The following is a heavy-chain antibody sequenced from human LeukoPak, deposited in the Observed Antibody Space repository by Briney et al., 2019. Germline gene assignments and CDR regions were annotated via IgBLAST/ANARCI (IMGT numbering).Heavy chain of an antibody. CDR2: ISGSGGST. Sequence: GGSLRLSCEASGFTFSSYAMSWVRQAPGKGLEWVSAISGSGGSTYYADSVKGRFTISRDNSKNTLYLQMNSLRAEDTAVYYCAKTTIVVVVAATIFDYWGQGTLVTVSS. V-gene: IGHV3-23*01. D-gene: IGHD2-15*01. J-gene: IGHJ4*02. CDR3: AKTTIVVVVAATIFDY. CDR1: GFTFSSYA.